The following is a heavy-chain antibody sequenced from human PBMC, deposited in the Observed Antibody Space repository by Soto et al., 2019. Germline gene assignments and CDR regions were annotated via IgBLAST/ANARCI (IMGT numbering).Heavy chain of an antibody. CDR2: VYYRGRS. Sequence: SETLSLTCTVSGGSVTNSSYYWGWIRQSPGKGLEWTGSVYYRGRSYSKSSVKSRVTISVDTSKNRFSLSLNSVTASDTAVYFCVSQRTTVPTQAYFDYRGPGALVTVSS. CDR3: VSQRTTVPTQAYFDY. CDR1: GGSVTNSSYY. J-gene: IGHJ4*02. V-gene: IGHV4-39*01. D-gene: IGHD4-17*01.